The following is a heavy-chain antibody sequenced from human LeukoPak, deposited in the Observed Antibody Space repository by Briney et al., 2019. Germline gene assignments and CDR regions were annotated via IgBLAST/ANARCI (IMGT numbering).Heavy chain of an antibody. Sequence: PGGSLRLSCVASGFTFSSYCLNWVRQAPGKGLEWVASIKRDGNEQYYVDSVKGRFPISRDNAKNSLYLQMNSLRAEDTAVYYCARDAGLVGANRDYYGLDVWGQGTTVTVSS. D-gene: IGHD1-26*01. CDR2: IKRDGNEQ. CDR3: ARDAGLVGANRDYYGLDV. J-gene: IGHJ6*02. V-gene: IGHV3-7*01. CDR1: GFTFSSYC.